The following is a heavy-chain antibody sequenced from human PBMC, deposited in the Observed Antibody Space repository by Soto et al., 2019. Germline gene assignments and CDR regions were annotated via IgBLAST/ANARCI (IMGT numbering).Heavy chain of an antibody. D-gene: IGHD3-10*01. CDR1: GGSITIGNSYS. V-gene: IGHV4-30-2*01. J-gene: IGHJ5*02. CDR2: ISHTGST. Sequence: PSETLSLTCAVSGGSITIGNSYSCSWIRQPPGKGLEWIGSISHTGSTSYNPSLKSRLTMSVDKSKNRFSLGLSSVTAADMAVYYCARAVAPYFGTWFDPWVQG. CDR3: ARAVAPYFGTWFDP.